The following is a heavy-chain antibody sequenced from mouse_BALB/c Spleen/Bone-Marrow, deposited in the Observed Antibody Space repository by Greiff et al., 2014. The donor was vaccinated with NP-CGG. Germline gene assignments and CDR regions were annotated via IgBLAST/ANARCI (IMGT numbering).Heavy chain of an antibody. V-gene: IGHV1-9*01. Sequence: QVQLQQSGAELMKPGASVKISCKATGYTFSSYWIEWVKQRPGHGLEWIGEILPGSGSTNYNEKFKGKATFTADTSSNTAYRQLSSLTSEDSAVYYCARRGGWLGYFDVWGAGTTVTVSS. CDR2: ILPGSGST. D-gene: IGHD2-3*01. CDR3: ARRGGWLGYFDV. J-gene: IGHJ1*01. CDR1: GYTFSSYW.